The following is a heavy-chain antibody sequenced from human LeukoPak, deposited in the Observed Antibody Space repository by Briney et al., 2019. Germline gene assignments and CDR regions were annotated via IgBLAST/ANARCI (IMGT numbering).Heavy chain of an antibody. J-gene: IGHJ4*02. Sequence: GASVKVSCKASGYTFTGYYMHWVRQAPGQGLEWMGWINPNSGGTNYAQKFQGRVTMTRDTSISTAYMELSRLRSDDTAVYYCARGTGDIVLMVYATPAYFDYWGQGTLVTVSS. D-gene: IGHD2-8*01. CDR1: GYTFTGYY. V-gene: IGHV1-2*02. CDR3: ARGTGDIVLMVYATPAYFDY. CDR2: INPNSGGT.